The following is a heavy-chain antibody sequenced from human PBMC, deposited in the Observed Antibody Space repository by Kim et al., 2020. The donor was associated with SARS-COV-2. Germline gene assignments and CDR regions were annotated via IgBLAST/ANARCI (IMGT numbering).Heavy chain of an antibody. V-gene: IGHV1-3*01. CDR2: INAGNGNT. D-gene: IGHD1-1*01. Sequence: ASVKVSCKASGYTFTSYAMHWVRQAPGQRLEWMGWINAGNGNTKYSQKFQDRVTITRDTSASTAYMELSSLRSEDTAVYYCARPKTGADPPDYWGQGTLVTVSS. CDR1: GYTFTSYA. CDR3: ARPKTGADPPDY. J-gene: IGHJ4*02.